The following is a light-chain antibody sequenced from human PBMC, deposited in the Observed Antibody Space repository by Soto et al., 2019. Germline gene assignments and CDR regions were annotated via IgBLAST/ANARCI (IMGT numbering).Light chain of an antibody. CDR3: QNCYSAPFT. CDR2: AAS. CDR1: QGISIH. V-gene: IGKV1-27*01. J-gene: IGKJ3*01. Sequence: DIQMTQSPSSLSASVGVRVTITCRASQGISIHLAWYQQKPGKVPKLLIYAASSFLSGVPSRFSGSGSGTDFTLTISSLQPEDVAIYYCQNCYSAPFTFGPGTKVEIK.